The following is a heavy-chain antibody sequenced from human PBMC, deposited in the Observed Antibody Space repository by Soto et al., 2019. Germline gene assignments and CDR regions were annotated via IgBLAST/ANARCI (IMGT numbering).Heavy chain of an antibody. CDR3: ARVEGSASLAGD. Sequence: ASVKVSCKTSGYNFIAYYVHWVRQAPGQGLEWMGHVSPNNGATIYAQKFQGRVTLTRDTSIRTAYMDLTRLTSDDTATYYCARVEGSASLAGDWGQGTQVTVSS. CDR1: GYNFIAYY. V-gene: IGHV1-2*06. CDR2: VSPNNGAT. J-gene: IGHJ4*02. D-gene: IGHD3-10*01.